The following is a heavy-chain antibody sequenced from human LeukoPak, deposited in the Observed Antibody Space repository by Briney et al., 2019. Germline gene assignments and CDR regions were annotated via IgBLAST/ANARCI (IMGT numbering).Heavy chain of an antibody. J-gene: IGHJ3*02. CDR1: GFTVSSNY. V-gene: IGHV3-53*01. CDR2: IYSGGST. CDR3: ARDATDADAFAT. D-gene: IGHD5-24*01. Sequence: GGSLRLSCAASGFTVSSNYMSWVRQAPGKGLEWVSVIYSGGSTYYADSVKGRFTISRDNSKNTLYLQMNSLRAEDTAVYYGARDATDADAFATWGQGTTGTVSS.